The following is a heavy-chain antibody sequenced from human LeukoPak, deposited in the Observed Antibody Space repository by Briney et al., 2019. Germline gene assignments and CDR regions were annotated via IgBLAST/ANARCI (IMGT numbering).Heavy chain of an antibody. CDR3: ARQVSNSVRSAGSQGVFAH. Sequence: GGSLRLSCAASGFTFRNYAMSWVRQAPGKGLEWVSAISGGGGVTFYADSVKRRFTLSRDNSKNTLYLQMNSLRVEETAVYFCARQVSNSVRSAGSQGVFAHWGEGGLVTVS. D-gene: IGHD1-26*01. CDR2: ISGGGGVT. CDR1: GFTFRNYA. V-gene: IGHV3-23*01. J-gene: IGHJ4*02.